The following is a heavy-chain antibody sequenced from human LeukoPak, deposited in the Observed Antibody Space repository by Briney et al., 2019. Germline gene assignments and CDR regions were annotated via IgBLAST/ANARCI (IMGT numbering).Heavy chain of an antibody. CDR2: INPNSGGT. J-gene: IGHJ3*02. D-gene: IGHD3-22*01. CDR1: GYTFTGYY. Sequence: GASVKVSCKASGYTFTGYYMHWVRQAPGQGLEWMGWINPNSGGTNYAQKFQGRVTMTRDTSISTAYMELSRLRSEDTAVYYCARPINYYDSSGEGVYAFDIWGQGTMVTVSS. V-gene: IGHV1-2*02. CDR3: ARPINYYDSSGEGVYAFDI.